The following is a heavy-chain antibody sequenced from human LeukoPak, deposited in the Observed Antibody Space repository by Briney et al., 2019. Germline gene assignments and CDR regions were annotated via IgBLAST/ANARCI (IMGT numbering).Heavy chain of an antibody. Sequence: PGGSLRLSCAASGFTFSSYWMSWVRQAPGKGLEWVANIKQDGSEKYYVDSVKGRSTISGDNAKNSLYLQMNSLRAEDTAVYYCARPTLLRYFDWLLYQRPASFYFDYWGQGTLVTVSS. CDR1: GFTFSSYW. D-gene: IGHD3-9*01. J-gene: IGHJ4*02. CDR2: IKQDGSEK. V-gene: IGHV3-7*01. CDR3: ARPTLLRYFDWLLYQRPASFYFDY.